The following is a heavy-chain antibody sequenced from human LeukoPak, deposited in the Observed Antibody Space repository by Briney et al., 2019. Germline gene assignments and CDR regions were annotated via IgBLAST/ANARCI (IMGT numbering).Heavy chain of an antibody. J-gene: IGHJ4*02. D-gene: IGHD2-2*01. CDR2: INPNSGGT. Sequence: GASVKVSCKASGYTFTGYYMRWVRQAPGQGLEWMGWINPNSGGTNYAQKFQGRVTMTRDTSISTAYMELSRLRSDDTAVYYCARDWYCSSTSCYSDQDYWGQGTLVTASS. CDR3: ARDWYCSSTSCYSDQDY. CDR1: GYTFTGYY. V-gene: IGHV1-2*02.